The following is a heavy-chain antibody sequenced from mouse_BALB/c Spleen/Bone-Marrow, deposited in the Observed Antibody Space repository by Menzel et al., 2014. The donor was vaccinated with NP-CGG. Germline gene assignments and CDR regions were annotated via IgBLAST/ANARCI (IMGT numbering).Heavy chain of an antibody. V-gene: IGHV14-3*02. CDR2: IDPANGNT. D-gene: IGHD1-1*01. Sequence: EVKVVESGAELVKPGASVKLSCTASGFNIKDTYMHWVKQRPEQGLEWIGRIDPANGNTKYDPKFQGKATITADTSSNTAYLQLSSLTSEDAAVYYCAGYYYGRAWFAYWGQGTLVTVSA. CDR3: AGYYYGRAWFAY. J-gene: IGHJ3*01. CDR1: GFNIKDTY.